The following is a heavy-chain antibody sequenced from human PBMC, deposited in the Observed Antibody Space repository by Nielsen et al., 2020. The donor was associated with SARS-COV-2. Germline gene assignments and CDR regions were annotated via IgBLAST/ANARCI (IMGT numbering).Heavy chain of an antibody. CDR2: IYNSGRT. CDR1: GGSISSGSYY. V-gene: IGHV4-31*03. Sequence: SETLSLTCTVSGGSISSGSYYWSWIRQHPGKGLEWVGYIYNSGRTFYNPSLKSRVTISEDTSKNQFSLNLSSVTAADTAVYFCARGPTVQPFHHWGQGTLVSVSS. J-gene: IGHJ1*01. CDR3: ARGPTVQPFHH. D-gene: IGHD4-17*01.